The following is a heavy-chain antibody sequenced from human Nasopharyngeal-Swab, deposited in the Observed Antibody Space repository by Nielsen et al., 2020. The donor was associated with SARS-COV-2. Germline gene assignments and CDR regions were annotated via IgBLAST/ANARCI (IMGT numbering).Heavy chain of an antibody. V-gene: IGHV3-23*01. CDR1: GFTFSSYA. CDR2: ISGSGGST. D-gene: IGHD1-26*01. Sequence: GESLKISCAASGFTFSSYAMSWVRQAPGKGLEWVSAISGSGGSTYYADSVKGRFTISRDNSKNTLYLQMNSLRAEDTAVYYCAKDIYSGIVGPTPFDYWGQGTLVTVSS. J-gene: IGHJ4*02. CDR3: AKDIYSGIVGPTPFDY.